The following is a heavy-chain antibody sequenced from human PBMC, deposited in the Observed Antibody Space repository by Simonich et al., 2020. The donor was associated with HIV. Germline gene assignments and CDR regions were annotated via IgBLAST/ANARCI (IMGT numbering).Heavy chain of an antibody. CDR2: INYTESP. CDR1: GGSFSDYF. J-gene: IGHJ4*02. V-gene: IGHV4-34*02. CDR3: ARGGVGNWAFDF. Sequence: QVQLQQWGAGLLKPSETLSLTCALYGGSFSDYFWTWIRQSPGKGLEWIGEINYTESPNYNPSLKSRVTISLDTSKKQFSLKLSSVTAADTAVYYCARGGVGNWAFDFWGQGTLVTVSS. D-gene: IGHD7-27*01.